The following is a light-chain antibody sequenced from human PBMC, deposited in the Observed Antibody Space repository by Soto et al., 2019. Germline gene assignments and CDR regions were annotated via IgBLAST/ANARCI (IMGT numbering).Light chain of an antibody. CDR2: EVS. CDR1: SSDIGGYNY. Sequence: QSALTQPASVSGSPGQSITISCTGTSSDIGGYNYVSWYQQHPGKAPKLMIYEVSNRPSGVSYRFSGSKSGNTASLTISGLQAEDEAVYYCRSYRISNTPVVFGTGTKLTVL. CDR3: RSYRISNTPVV. V-gene: IGLV2-14*01. J-gene: IGLJ1*01.